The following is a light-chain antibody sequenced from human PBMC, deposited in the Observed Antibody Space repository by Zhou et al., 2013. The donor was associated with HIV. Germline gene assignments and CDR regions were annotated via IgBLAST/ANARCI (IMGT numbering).Light chain of an antibody. Sequence: PGERATLSCRASQTVSSSYLAWYQQKPGQAPRLLIYGASSRATGIPDRFSGSGSGTDFTLIISRLEPEDFAVYYCQQYGSSPQYTFGQGTKLEIQ. V-gene: IGKV3-20*01. CDR2: GAS. J-gene: IGKJ2*01. CDR1: QTVSSSY. CDR3: QQYGSSPQYT.